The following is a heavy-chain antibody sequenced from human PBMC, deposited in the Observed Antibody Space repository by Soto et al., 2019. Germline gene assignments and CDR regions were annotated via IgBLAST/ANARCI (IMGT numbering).Heavy chain of an antibody. Sequence: KVSCKASGYTFTSYYMQWVRQAPGQGLEWMGIINPSGGSTSYAQKFQGRVTMTRDTSTSTVYMELSSLRSEDTAVYYCARGGGSYPNYYYYYGMDVWGQGTTVTVSS. V-gene: IGHV1-46*01. D-gene: IGHD1-26*01. CDR3: ARGGGSYPNYYYYYGMDV. CDR1: GYTFTSYY. CDR2: INPSGGST. J-gene: IGHJ6*02.